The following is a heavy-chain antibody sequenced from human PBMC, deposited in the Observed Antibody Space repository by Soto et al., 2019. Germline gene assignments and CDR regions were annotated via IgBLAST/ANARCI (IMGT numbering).Heavy chain of an antibody. CDR1: GYSFTSYW. V-gene: IGHV5-10-1*01. D-gene: IGHD6-6*01. CDR2: IDPSDSYT. CDR3: ASHRFGQDYSSSSHYYGMDV. Sequence: PGESLKISCKGSGYSFTSYWISWVRQMPGKGLEWMGRIDPSDSYTNYSPSFQGHVTISADKSISTAYLQWSSLKASDTAMYYCASHRFGQDYSSSSHYYGMDVWGQGTTVTVSS. J-gene: IGHJ6*02.